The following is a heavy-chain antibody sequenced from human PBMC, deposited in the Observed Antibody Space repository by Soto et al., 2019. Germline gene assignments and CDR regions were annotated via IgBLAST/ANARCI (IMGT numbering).Heavy chain of an antibody. J-gene: IGHJ4*02. D-gene: IGHD1-26*01. V-gene: IGHV3-30*18. CDR1: GFTFRDYG. CDR3: AKDWVAGSNKYYFEY. Sequence: QVQLVESGGGVVRPGRSLRLSCVASGFTFRDYGMHWVRQAPGKGLEWVAGISHHGLKEHYADSVKGRFTISRDNSNKTVYLQLNSLRGDDTAVYYCAKDWVAGSNKYYFEYWGQGTLVTVSS. CDR2: ISHHGLKE.